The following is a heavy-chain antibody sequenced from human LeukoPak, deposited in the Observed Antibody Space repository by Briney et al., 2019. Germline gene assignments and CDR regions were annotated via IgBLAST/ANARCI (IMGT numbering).Heavy chain of an antibody. V-gene: IGHV4-39*01. Sequence: SETLSLTCTVSGGSINSTTYYWDWIRQPPGKGLEWIGRIYYSGNTHYNPSLRSRVTISVDTSKNQFSLRMNSVIAADTAVYYCARRAAGSSNFDPWGQGTLVTVSS. J-gene: IGHJ5*02. CDR1: GGSINSTTYY. CDR3: ARRAAGSSNFDP. D-gene: IGHD1-26*01. CDR2: IYYSGNT.